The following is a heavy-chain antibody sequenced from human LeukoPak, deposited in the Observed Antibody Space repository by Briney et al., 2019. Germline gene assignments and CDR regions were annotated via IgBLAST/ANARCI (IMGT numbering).Heavy chain of an antibody. V-gene: IGHV3-30*18. J-gene: IGHJ4*02. CDR3: AKVAKYYYGSETYYFFEH. D-gene: IGHD3-10*01. CDR2: ISYDGSNK. CDR1: GFTFSSYG. Sequence: GGSLRLSCAASGFTFSSYGMHWVRQAPGKGLEWVAVISYDGSNKYYADSVKGRFTISRDNSKNTLYLQMNSLRAEDTAVYCCAKVAKYYYGSETYYFFEHWGQGTPVTASS.